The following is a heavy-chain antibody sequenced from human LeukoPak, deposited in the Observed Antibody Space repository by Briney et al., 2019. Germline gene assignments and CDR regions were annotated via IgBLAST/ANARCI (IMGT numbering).Heavy chain of an antibody. J-gene: IGHJ6*02. CDR3: ARQANVYDLDYYYGMDV. CDR1: GYSFASYW. D-gene: IGHD3-3*01. CDR2: ILPADSDT. V-gene: IGHV5-51*01. Sequence: NTGESLKISCKGSGYSFASYWIGWVRQMPGKGLEWMGIILPADSDTRYSPSFQGQVTISADKSISTAYLQWSSLKASDTAMYYCARQANVYDLDYYYGMDVWGQGTTVTVSS.